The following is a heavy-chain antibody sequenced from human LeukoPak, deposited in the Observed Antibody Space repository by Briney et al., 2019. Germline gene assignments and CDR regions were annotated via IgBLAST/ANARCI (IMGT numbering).Heavy chain of an antibody. J-gene: IGHJ4*02. CDR3: VVGGSPGY. Sequence: GGSLRLSCAASGLAFSAYMMHWVRQAPRKGLVWVSRISTDGYTTDYADFVQGRFTASRDNTKNTWSLEMNSLRAEDTAVYYCVVGGSPGYWGQGTLVTVSS. CDR2: ISTDGYTT. V-gene: IGHV3-74*01. D-gene: IGHD2-15*01. CDR1: GLAFSAYM.